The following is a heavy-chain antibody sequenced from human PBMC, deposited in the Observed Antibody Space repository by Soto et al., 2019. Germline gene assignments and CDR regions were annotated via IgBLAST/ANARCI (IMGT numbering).Heavy chain of an antibody. V-gene: IGHV3-15*01. J-gene: IGHJ6*03. Sequence: GSLRLSCAASGFTFSNAWMSWVRQAPGKGLEWVGRIKSKTDGGTTDYAAPVKGRFTISRDDSKNTLYLQMNSLKTEDTAVYYCTPEPSGDYANYYYYYYMDVWGKGTTVIVSS. D-gene: IGHD4-17*01. CDR1: GFTFSNAW. CDR3: TPEPSGDYANYYYYYYMDV. CDR2: IKSKTDGGTT.